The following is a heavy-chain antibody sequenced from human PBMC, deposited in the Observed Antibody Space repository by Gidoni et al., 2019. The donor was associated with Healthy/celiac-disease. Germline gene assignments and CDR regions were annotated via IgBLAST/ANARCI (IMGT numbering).Heavy chain of an antibody. Sequence: QVQLVESGGGLVKPGGSRRLRCDASGFTFSDYYMSWIRQAPVKGLEWVSYIGSSGSTIYYADAVKCRFTISRDNAKNSLYLQMNSLRAEDTAVYYCARVPRKPLGRYVWGQGTTVTVSS. J-gene: IGHJ6*02. CDR2: IGSSGSTI. CDR3: ARVPRKPLGRYV. V-gene: IGHV3-11*01. CDR1: GFTFSDYY.